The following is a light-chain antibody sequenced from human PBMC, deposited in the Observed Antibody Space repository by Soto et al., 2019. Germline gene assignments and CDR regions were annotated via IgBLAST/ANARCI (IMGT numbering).Light chain of an antibody. J-gene: IGKJ1*01. CDR3: QQSYSTPWT. CDR2: DAS. V-gene: IGKV1-39*01. CDR1: QDITNY. Sequence: DIQMTQSPSSLSASVGDIVTITFQASQDITNYLNWYQQKPGRAPRLLLYDASSLQSGVPSRFSGSGSGTDFTLTISSLQPEDFATYYCQQSYSTPWTFGQGTKVDIK.